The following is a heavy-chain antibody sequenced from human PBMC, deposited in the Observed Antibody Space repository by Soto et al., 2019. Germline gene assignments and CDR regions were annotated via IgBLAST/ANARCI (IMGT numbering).Heavy chain of an antibody. V-gene: IGHV3-30*18. CDR1: AFTFSHYA. J-gene: IGHJ4*02. CDR3: AQSPTSSEWSLVDD. Sequence: GVSMRLSCVASAFTFSHYAMYWVRQAPGKGLEWVALISFDGSSEYYADSVKGRFTISRDNSKNTLYLQVNSLRSEDTSVYQCAQSPTSSEWSLVDDWRVGTLVT. CDR2: ISFDGSSE. D-gene: IGHD6-19*01.